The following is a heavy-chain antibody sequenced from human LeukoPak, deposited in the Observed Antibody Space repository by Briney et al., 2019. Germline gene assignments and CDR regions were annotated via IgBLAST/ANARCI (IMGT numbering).Heavy chain of an antibody. D-gene: IGHD6-6*01. Sequence: GESLKISCKDSGYSFSNSWIAWVRQMPGKGLEWMGIIFPFDSDTKYSPSFQGQVTISADKSISTAYLQWSSLKASDTAIYYCARRGYTSSSGYGMDVWGQGTTVTVSS. CDR3: ARRGYTSSSGYGMDV. CDR2: IFPFDSDT. V-gene: IGHV5-51*01. J-gene: IGHJ6*02. CDR1: GYSFSNSW.